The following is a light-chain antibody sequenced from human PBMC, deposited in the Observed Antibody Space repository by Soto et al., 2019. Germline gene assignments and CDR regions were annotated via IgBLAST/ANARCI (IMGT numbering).Light chain of an antibody. CDR2: GAS. CDR1: QSISSSY. J-gene: IGKJ4*01. Sequence: EIVLTQSPGTLSLSPGERATLSCRASQSISSSYLAWYQQKPGQAPRLLIYGASSRATGIPDRFSGSGSGTEFTITISRLEPEDFAVNYCQQYGSSPPLTFGGGTKVEIK. V-gene: IGKV3-20*01. CDR3: QQYGSSPPLT.